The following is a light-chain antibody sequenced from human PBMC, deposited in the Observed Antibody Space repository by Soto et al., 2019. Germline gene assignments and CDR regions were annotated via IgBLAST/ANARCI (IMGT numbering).Light chain of an antibody. CDR2: EGS. V-gene: IGLV2-23*03. CDR1: SSDVGSYNL. J-gene: IGLJ1*01. Sequence: QSALTQPASVSGSPGQSITISCTGTSSDVGSYNLVSWYQQHPGKAPKLMLYEGSKRPSGVSNRFSGSKSGNTASLRISGLQAEDEGDYYCSSYAGSSTFAYVFGTGTKLTVL. CDR3: SSYAGSSTFAYV.